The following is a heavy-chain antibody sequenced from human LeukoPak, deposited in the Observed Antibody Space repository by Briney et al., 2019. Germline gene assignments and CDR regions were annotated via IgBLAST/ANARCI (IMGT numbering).Heavy chain of an antibody. CDR3: ARDHGDFWSGYYSY. V-gene: IGHV1-2*06. D-gene: IGHD3-3*01. CDR1: GYTFTGYY. Sequence: ASVKVSCKASGYTFTGYYVHWVRQAPGQGLEWMGRINPNSGGTNYAQKFQGRVTMTRDTSISTAYMELSRLRSDDTAVYYCARDHGDFWSGYYSYWGQGTLVTVSS. J-gene: IGHJ4*02. CDR2: INPNSGGT.